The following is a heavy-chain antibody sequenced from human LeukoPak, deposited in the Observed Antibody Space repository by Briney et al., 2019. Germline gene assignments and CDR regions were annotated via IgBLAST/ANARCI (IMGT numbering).Heavy chain of an antibody. J-gene: IGHJ3*02. CDR1: GCTFTNYA. CDR3: ARERRSSSPGEQQLVRAFDI. CDR2: INTNTGNP. Sequence: ASVKVSCKASGCTFTNYAMNWVRQAPGQGLEWMGWINTNTGNPTYAQGFTGRFVFSLDTSVSTAYLQISSLKAEDTAMYYCARERRSSSPGEQQLVRAFDIWGQGTMVTVSS. V-gene: IGHV7-4-1*02. D-gene: IGHD6-13*01.